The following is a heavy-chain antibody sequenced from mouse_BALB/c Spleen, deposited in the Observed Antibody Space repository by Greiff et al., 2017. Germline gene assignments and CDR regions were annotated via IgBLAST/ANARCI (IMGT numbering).Heavy chain of an antibody. Sequence: VQLQQSGAELVRPGALVKLSCKASGFNIKDYYMHRVKQRPEQGLEWIGWIDPENGNTIYDPKFQGKASITADTSSNTAYLQLSSLTSEDTAVYYCARGGTGFAYWGQGTLVTVSA. V-gene: IGHV14-1*02. D-gene: IGHD3-3*01. J-gene: IGHJ3*01. CDR1: GFNIKDYY. CDR3: ARGGTGFAY. CDR2: IDPENGNT.